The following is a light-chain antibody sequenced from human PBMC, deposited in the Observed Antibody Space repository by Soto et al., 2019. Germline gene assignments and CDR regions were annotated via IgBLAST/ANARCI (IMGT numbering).Light chain of an antibody. CDR3: QQYGNSPYT. CDR1: QSVSSSY. J-gene: IGKJ2*01. Sequence: EIVLTQSPGTLSLSPGERATLSCRASQSVSSSYLAWYQQKPGQAPRLLIYGASSRATGIQDRFSGSGSGTEFNLTISRLEPEDFAVYYCQQYGNSPYTFGQGTNLEIK. CDR2: GAS. V-gene: IGKV3-20*01.